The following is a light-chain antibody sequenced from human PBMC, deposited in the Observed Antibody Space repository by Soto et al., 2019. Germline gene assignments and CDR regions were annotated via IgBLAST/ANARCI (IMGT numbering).Light chain of an antibody. V-gene: IGLV1-40*01. CDR3: QSYDTPVYV. CDR1: SSNIGAGYD. Sequence: QAVVTQPPSVSGAPGQRVTISCTGSSSNIGAGYDVHWYQQLPGAAPKLLIYGNSNRPSGVPDRFSGSRSGTSASLAITGLQAEDEADYYCQSYDTPVYVFGGGTKLTVL. J-gene: IGLJ1*01. CDR2: GNS.